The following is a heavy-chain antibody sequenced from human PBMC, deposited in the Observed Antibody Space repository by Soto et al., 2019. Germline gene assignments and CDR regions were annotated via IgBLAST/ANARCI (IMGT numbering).Heavy chain of an antibody. J-gene: IGHJ4*02. D-gene: IGHD6-13*01. CDR1: GGSVSSGSYY. CDR2: IYYSGNT. Sequence: SETLSLTCTVSGGSVSSGSYYWSWIRQPPGKGLEWIGYIYYSGNTNYNPSLKSRVTISVDTSKNQFSLKLSSVTAADTAVYYCATHIAAAVDYWGQGTLVTVSS. V-gene: IGHV4-61*01. CDR3: ATHIAAAVDY.